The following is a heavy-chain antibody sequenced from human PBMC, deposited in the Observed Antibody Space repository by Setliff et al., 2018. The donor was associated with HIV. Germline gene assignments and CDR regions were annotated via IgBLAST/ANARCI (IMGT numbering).Heavy chain of an antibody. D-gene: IGHD3-10*01. CDR2: IYYSGST. Sequence: SETLSLTCTVSGASISSGGYYWSWIRQHPGKGLEWIGYIYYSGSTYYNPSLKSRVSMSVDTSKNQISLKLSSVTAADTAVYYCARGLNYYGSGSYLPLGYWGQGTLVTVSS. V-gene: IGHV4-31*02. CDR3: ARGLNYYGSGSYLPLGY. CDR1: GASISSGGYY. J-gene: IGHJ4*02.